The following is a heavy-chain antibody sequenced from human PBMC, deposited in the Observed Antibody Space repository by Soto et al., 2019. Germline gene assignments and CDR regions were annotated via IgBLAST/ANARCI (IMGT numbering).Heavy chain of an antibody. J-gene: IGHJ4*02. Sequence: SETLSLTCAISGDRVSSNSAAWNWIRQSPSRGLEGLARTYYRSTMYNNYAVAVKRRITINPDTSKNHLSLQLITVTPEDTAGYYCARGNQGFDYWGQGTLVTVSS. CDR3: ARGNQGFDY. CDR2: TYYRSTMYN. V-gene: IGHV6-1*01. D-gene: IGHD3-10*01. CDR1: GDRVSSNSAA.